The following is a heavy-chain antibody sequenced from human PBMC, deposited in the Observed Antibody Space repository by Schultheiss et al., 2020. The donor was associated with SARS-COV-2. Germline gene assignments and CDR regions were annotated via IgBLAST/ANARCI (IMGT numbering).Heavy chain of an antibody. Sequence: GESLKISCAASGFTFSSYAMHWVRQAPGKGLEWVSLISWDGGSTYYADSVKGRFTISRDNSKNTLYLQMNSLKTEDTAVYYCTTDEVITMVRGASGYWGQGTLVTVSS. CDR2: ISWDGGST. CDR1: GFTFSSYA. V-gene: IGHV3-NL1*01. D-gene: IGHD3-10*01. J-gene: IGHJ4*02. CDR3: TTDEVITMVRGASGY.